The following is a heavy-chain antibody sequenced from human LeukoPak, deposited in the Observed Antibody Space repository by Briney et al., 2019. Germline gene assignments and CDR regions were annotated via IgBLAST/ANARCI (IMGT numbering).Heavy chain of an antibody. D-gene: IGHD2-21*01. J-gene: IGHJ4*02. CDR3: ARRPLGRRLFED. Sequence: SETLSLTCTVSGGSVSSYYWSWIRQPAGKGLEWIGRFHISGSTNYNPSLKSRVTMSIDTSENQVFLRLTSVTAADTAVYYCARRPLGRRLFEDWGQGTLVIVSS. CDR1: GGSVSSYY. V-gene: IGHV4-4*07. CDR2: FHISGST.